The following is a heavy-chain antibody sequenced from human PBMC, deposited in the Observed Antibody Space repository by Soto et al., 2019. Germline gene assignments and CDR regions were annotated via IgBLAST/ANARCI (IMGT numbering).Heavy chain of an antibody. V-gene: IGHV1-3*01. CDR3: ARDRGYGSRTSCYKLDY. Sequence: ASVKVSCKASGYTFTSYGIHWVRQAPGQRLEWMGWINATNGDTNYAQKFQGRVTITADESTSTAYMELSSLRSEDTAVYYCARDRGYGSRTSCYKLDYWGQGTLVTVSS. D-gene: IGHD2-2*02. CDR2: INATNGDT. J-gene: IGHJ4*02. CDR1: GYTFTSYG.